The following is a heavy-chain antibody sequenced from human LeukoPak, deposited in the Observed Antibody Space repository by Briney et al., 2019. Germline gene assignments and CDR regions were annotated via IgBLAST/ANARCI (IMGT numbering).Heavy chain of an antibody. CDR3: ARDDYGDFVSDY. V-gene: IGHV4-34*01. D-gene: IGHD4-17*01. J-gene: IGHJ4*02. CDR1: GGSFSGYY. CDR2: INHSGST. Sequence: SETLSLTCAVYGGSFSGYYWSWIRQPPGKGLEWIGEINHSGSTNYNPSLKSRVTMSVDTSKNQFSLKLSSVTAADTAVYYCARDDYGDFVSDYWGQGTLVTVSS.